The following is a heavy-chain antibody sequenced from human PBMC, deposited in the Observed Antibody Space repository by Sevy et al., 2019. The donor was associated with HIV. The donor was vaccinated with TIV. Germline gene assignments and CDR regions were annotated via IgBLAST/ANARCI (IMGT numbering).Heavy chain of an antibody. CDR3: AREYYYDSSGYYFY. CDR1: GFTFSSYS. CDR2: ISSSSSYI. Sequence: GGSLRLSCAASGFTFSSYSMNWVRQAPGKGLEWVSSISSSSSYIYYAHSVKGRFTISRDNAKNSLYLQMNSLRAEDTAVYYCAREYYYDSSGYYFYWGQGTLVTVSS. J-gene: IGHJ4*02. V-gene: IGHV3-21*01. D-gene: IGHD3-22*01.